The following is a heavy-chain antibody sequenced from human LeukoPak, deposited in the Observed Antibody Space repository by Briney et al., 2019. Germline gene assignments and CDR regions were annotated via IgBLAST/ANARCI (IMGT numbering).Heavy chain of an antibody. CDR1: GYTFTSYD. CDR3: ARGYLAIFGVVISFDP. CDR2: MNPNSGNT. Sequence: EASVKVSCKASGYTFTSYDINWVRQATGQGLEWMGWMNPNSGNTGYAQKFQGRVTMPRNTSISTAYMELSSLRSEDTAVYYCARGYLAIFGVVISFDPWGQGTLVTVSS. J-gene: IGHJ5*02. D-gene: IGHD3-3*01. V-gene: IGHV1-8*01.